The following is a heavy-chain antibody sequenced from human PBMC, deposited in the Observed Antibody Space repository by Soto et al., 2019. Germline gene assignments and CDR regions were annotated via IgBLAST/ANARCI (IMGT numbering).Heavy chain of an antibody. CDR1: GGTFSTHA. Sequence: QVQLVQSGAEVKKPGSSVKVSCKASGGTFSTHAIIWVRQAPGHGLEWMGGIIPISGTTYYTQKFQGRVTITADEPTSTAFMELSSLKSDDTAVFHCARGYCSGGNCYSGMDVWGQGTMVTVSS. CDR2: IIPISGTT. D-gene: IGHD2-15*01. J-gene: IGHJ6*02. V-gene: IGHV1-69*01. CDR3: ARGYCSGGNCYSGMDV.